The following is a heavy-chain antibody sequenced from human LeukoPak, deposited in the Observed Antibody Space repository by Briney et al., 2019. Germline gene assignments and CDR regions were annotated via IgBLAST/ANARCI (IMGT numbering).Heavy chain of an antibody. V-gene: IGHV3-48*03. CDR3: AASSPNPADIVATIDDY. CDR2: ISSSGSTI. CDR1: GFTFSSYE. J-gene: IGHJ4*02. Sequence: GGSLRLSCAASGFTFSSYEMNWVRQAPGNGLEWVSYISSSGSTIYYADSVKGRFTISRDNAKNSLYLQMNSLRAEDTAVYYCAASSPNPADIVATIDDYWGQGTLVTVSS. D-gene: IGHD5-12*01.